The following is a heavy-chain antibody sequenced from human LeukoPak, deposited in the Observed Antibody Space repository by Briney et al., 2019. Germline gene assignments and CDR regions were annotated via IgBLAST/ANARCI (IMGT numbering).Heavy chain of an antibody. J-gene: IGHJ6*02. V-gene: IGHV4-34*01. CDR2: INHSGST. D-gene: IGHD3-10*01. Sequence: SETLSLTCAVYGGSFSGYYWSWIRQPPGKGLEWIGEINHSGSTNYNPSLKSRVTMSVDTSKNQFSLKLSSVTAADTAVYYCASRMITMVRGVIIGSGYYGMDVWGQGTTVTVSS. CDR3: ASRMITMVRGVIIGSGYYGMDV. CDR1: GGSFSGYY.